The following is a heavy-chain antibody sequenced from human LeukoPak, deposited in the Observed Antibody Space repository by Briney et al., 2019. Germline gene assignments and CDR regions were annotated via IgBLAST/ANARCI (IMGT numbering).Heavy chain of an antibody. CDR2: ISAYNGNT. J-gene: IGHJ6*03. D-gene: IGHD6-13*01. V-gene: IGHV1-18*01. CDR1: GYTFTSYG. Sequence: ASVKVSCKASGYTFTSYGISWVRQAPGQGLGWMGWISAYNGNTNYAQKLQGRVTMTPDTSTSSAYMELRSLRSDDTAVYYCARTKIAAAGIHYYYYMDVWGKGTTVTVSS. CDR3: ARTKIAAAGIHYYYYMDV.